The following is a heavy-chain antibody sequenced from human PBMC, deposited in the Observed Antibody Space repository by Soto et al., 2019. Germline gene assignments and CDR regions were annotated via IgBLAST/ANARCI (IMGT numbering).Heavy chain of an antibody. CDR2: IYYSGST. J-gene: IGHJ4*02. Sequence: SETLSLTCTVSGGSISSGTYYWSWIRQHPGKGLEWIGYIYYSGSTYYNPSPKSQVTLSVDTSKNQLSLKLSSVTAADTAVYYCARGLGEPTTKFYYWGQGTLVTVSS. D-gene: IGHD3-16*01. CDR3: ARGLGEPTTKFYY. CDR1: GGSISSGTYY. V-gene: IGHV4-31*01.